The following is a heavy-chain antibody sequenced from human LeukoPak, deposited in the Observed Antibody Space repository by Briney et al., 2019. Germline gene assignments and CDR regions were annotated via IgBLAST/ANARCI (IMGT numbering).Heavy chain of an antibody. CDR2: INPNSGGT. V-gene: IGHV1-2*02. D-gene: IGHD5-12*01. Sequence: ASVKVSCKASGYTFTGYYMHWVRQAPGQGLEWMGWINPNSGGTNYAQKFQGRVTMTRDTSISTAYMELSRLRSDDTAVYYWARDRAVDIVAIPDYWGQGTLVTVSS. J-gene: IGHJ4*02. CDR3: ARDRAVDIVAIPDY. CDR1: GYTFTGYY.